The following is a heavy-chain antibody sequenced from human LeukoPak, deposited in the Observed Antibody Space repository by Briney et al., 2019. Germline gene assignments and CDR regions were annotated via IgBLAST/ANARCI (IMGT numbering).Heavy chain of an antibody. V-gene: IGHV1-8*01. Sequence: GASVKVSCKASGYTFTSYDINWVRQATGQGLEWMGWMNPNSGNTGYAQKFQGRVTMTRNTSISTAYMELSSLRSEDTAVYYCAREGLHYDSSGYYQTRIDYWGQGTLVTVSS. J-gene: IGHJ4*02. D-gene: IGHD3-22*01. CDR3: AREGLHYDSSGYYQTRIDY. CDR1: GYTFTSYD. CDR2: MNPNSGNT.